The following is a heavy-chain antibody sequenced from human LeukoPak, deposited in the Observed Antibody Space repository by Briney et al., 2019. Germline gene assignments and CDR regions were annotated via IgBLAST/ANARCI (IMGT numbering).Heavy chain of an antibody. Sequence: GGSLRLSCAASGFTFSSYAMHWVRQAPGKGLEWVAVISYDGSNKYYADSVKGRFTISRDNSKNTLYLQMNSLRAEDTAVYYCARGLYCSGGSCYTWAFDYWGQGTLVTVSS. V-gene: IGHV3-30-3*01. CDR3: ARGLYCSGGSCYTWAFDY. CDR1: GFTFSSYA. D-gene: IGHD2-15*01. CDR2: ISYDGSNK. J-gene: IGHJ4*02.